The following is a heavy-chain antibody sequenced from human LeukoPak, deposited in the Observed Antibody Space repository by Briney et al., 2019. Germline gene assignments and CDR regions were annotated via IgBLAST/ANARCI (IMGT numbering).Heavy chain of an antibody. Sequence: SETLSLTCTVSGGSISSYYWSWIRQPPGKGLEWIGYIYYSGSTNYNPSLKSRVTISVDTSKNQFSLKLSSVTAADTAVYYCARGGGWFDPWGQGTLVTVSS. CDR2: IYYSGST. CDR1: GGSISSYY. V-gene: IGHV4-59*01. CDR3: ARGGGWFDP. J-gene: IGHJ5*02. D-gene: IGHD2-15*01.